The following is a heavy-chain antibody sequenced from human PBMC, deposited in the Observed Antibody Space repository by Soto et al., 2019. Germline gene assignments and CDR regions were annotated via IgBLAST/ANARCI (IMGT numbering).Heavy chain of an antibody. CDR3: ARDREDYDDAFDI. J-gene: IGHJ3*02. Sequence: SETLSLTCIVSGGSISNYYWSWVRQAPGKGLEWIGYIYHRGSIQYNPSLKSRFVISADTSKNQFSLKLNSVTAADTAVYYCARDREDYDDAFDIWGQGTMVTVSS. CDR2: IYHRGSI. V-gene: IGHV4-59*12. CDR1: GGSISNYY. D-gene: IGHD4-17*01.